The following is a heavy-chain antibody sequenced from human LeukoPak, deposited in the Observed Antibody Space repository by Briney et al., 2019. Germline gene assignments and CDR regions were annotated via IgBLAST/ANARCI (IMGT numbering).Heavy chain of an antibody. J-gene: IGHJ3*02. Sequence: GGSLRLSCAASGFTFDDYAMHWVRQAPGKGLEWVAGISWNSASINYADSVKGRFTISRDNAKNSLYMQMNSLRTEDTALYYCAKAKRAGIIRGVPNAFDIWGQGTMVTVSS. D-gene: IGHD3-10*01. CDR2: ISWNSASI. V-gene: IGHV3-9*01. CDR3: AKAKRAGIIRGVPNAFDI. CDR1: GFTFDDYA.